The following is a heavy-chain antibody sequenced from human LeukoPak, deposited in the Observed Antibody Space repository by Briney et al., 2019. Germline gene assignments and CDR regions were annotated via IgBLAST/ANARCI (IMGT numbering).Heavy chain of an antibody. CDR3: AKDLRGSNPFSKFDSSVPSFDY. Sequence: GGSLRLSCAASGFTFSRYAMNWVRQAPGKGLDWVSTISGSGGSTYYTDSVKGRFTISRDNSKNTLYLQMNSLRAEDTAVYYCAKDLRGSNPFSKFDSSVPSFDYWGQGTLVTVSS. J-gene: IGHJ4*02. CDR1: GFTFSRYA. CDR2: ISGSGGST. V-gene: IGHV3-23*01. D-gene: IGHD3-22*01.